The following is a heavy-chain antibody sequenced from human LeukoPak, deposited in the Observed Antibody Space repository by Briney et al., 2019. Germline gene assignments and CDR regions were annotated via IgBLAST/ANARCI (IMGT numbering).Heavy chain of an antibody. V-gene: IGHV4-59*08. J-gene: IGHJ4*02. CDR2: IYYIGGT. Sequence: PSETLSLTCTVSGGSISSYYWSWIRQPPGKGLEWIGYIYYIGGTNYNPSLKSRVTISVDTSKNQFSLKLSSVTAADTAVYYCARHMGLGYSYGYPYFDYWGQGTLVTVSS. CDR1: GGSISSYY. CDR3: ARHMGLGYSYGYPYFDY. D-gene: IGHD5-18*01.